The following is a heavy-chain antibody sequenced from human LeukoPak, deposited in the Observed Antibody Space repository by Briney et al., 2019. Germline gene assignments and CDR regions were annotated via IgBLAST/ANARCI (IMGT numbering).Heavy chain of an antibody. V-gene: IGHV4-59*01. Sequence: SETLSLTCTVSGGSISSYYWSWIRQPPGKGLECIGYIYYSGSTNYNPSLKSRVTISVDTSKNQFSLKLSSVTAADTAVYYCARDQEEAFDIWGQGTMVTVSS. J-gene: IGHJ3*02. CDR1: GGSISSYY. CDR3: ARDQEEAFDI. CDR2: IYYSGST.